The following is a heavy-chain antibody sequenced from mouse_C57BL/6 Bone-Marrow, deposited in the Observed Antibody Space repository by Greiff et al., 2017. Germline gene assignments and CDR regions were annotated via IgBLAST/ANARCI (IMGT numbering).Heavy chain of an antibody. CDR3: ACDGYHTLYFDY. CDR1: GFTFSSYG. V-gene: IGHV5-6*01. Sequence: EVKLVDSGGDLVKPGGSLKLSCAASGFTFSSYGMSWVRQTPDKRLEWVATISSGGSYTYYPDSVKGRFTISRDNAKNTLYLQMSSLKSEDTAMYYCACDGYHTLYFDYWGQGTTLTVSS. J-gene: IGHJ2*01. D-gene: IGHD2-3*01. CDR2: ISSGGSYT.